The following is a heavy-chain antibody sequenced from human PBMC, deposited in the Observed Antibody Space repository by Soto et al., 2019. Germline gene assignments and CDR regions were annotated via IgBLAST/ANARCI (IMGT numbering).Heavy chain of an antibody. CDR3: ARAQLLWFGELGRYGMDV. Sequence: SETLSLTCAVYGGSFSGYYWSWIRQPPGKGLEWIGEINHSGSTNYNPSLKSRVTISVDTSKNQFSLKLSSVTAADTAVYYCARAQLLWFGELGRYGMDVWGQGTTVTVSS. D-gene: IGHD3-10*01. J-gene: IGHJ6*02. CDR2: INHSGST. V-gene: IGHV4-34*01. CDR1: GGSFSGYY.